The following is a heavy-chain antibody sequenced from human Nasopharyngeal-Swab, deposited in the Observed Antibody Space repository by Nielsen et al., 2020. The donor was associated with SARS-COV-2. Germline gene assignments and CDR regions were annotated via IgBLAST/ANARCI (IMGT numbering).Heavy chain of an antibody. J-gene: IGHJ6*04. CDR2: IKSRAAGGTT. CDR3: TTYSSGWL. D-gene: IGHD6-19*01. CDR1: GFTFSKAW. Sequence: GGSLRLSCATSGFTFSKAWMSWVRQAPGKGPEWVGRIKSRAAGGTTDYAAPVIGRFTVTRDDSESTLYLQMSSLQTEDTAVYYCTTYSSGWLWGKGTTVTVSS. V-gene: IGHV3-15*01.